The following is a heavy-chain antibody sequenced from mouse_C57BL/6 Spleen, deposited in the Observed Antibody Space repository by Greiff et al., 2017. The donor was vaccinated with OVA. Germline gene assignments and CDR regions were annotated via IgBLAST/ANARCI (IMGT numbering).Heavy chain of an antibody. CDR2: IDPSDSYT. V-gene: IGHV1-69*01. D-gene: IGHD2-4*01. J-gene: IGHJ2*01. CDR3: SRGLYDYDGYYFDY. CDR1: GYTFTSYW. Sequence: QVQLKQSGAELVMPGASVKLSCKASGYTFTSYWMHWVKQRPGQGLEWIGEIDPSDSYTNYNQKFKGKATLTVDKSYSTAYMQLSSLTSEDSSVYYCSRGLYDYDGYYFDYWGQGTTLTVSS.